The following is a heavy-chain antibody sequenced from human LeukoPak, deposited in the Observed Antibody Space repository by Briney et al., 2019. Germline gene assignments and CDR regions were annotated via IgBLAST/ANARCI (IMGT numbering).Heavy chain of an antibody. Sequence: GGSLRLSCAASGFTFSSYNMNWVRQAPGKGLEWVSYITSSSSMIYYADSVKGRFTTSRDNAKNSLYLQMNSLRAEDTAVYYCARGLYSSSYDAFDIWGQGTMVTVSS. CDR3: ARGLYSSSYDAFDI. J-gene: IGHJ3*02. CDR2: ITSSSSMI. V-gene: IGHV3-48*01. D-gene: IGHD6-13*01. CDR1: GFTFSSYN.